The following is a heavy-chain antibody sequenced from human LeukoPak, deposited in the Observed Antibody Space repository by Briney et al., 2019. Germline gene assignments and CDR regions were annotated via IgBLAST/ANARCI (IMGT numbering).Heavy chain of an antibody. CDR1: GGSFSGYY. D-gene: IGHD2-15*01. Sequence: PSETLSLTCAVYGGSFSGYYWSWIRQPPGKGLEWIGEINHSGSTNYNPSLKSRVTISVDTSKNQFSLKLSSVPAADTAVYYCARILYKKGEWDGMDVWGKGTTVTVSS. CDR2: INHSGST. V-gene: IGHV4-34*01. J-gene: IGHJ6*04. CDR3: ARILYKKGEWDGMDV.